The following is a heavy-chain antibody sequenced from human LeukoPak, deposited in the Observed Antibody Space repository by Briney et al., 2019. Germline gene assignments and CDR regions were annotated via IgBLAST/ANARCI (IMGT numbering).Heavy chain of an antibody. CDR3: AKDAPVNIVVVPAANS. D-gene: IGHD2-2*01. CDR1: GFPFSSYA. CDR2: ISGSGGST. J-gene: IGHJ4*02. Sequence: PGGSLRLSCAASGFPFSSYAMSWVRQAPGKGLEWVSAISGSGGSTYYADSVKGRFTISRDNSRNTLYLQMNSLRAEDAAVYYCAKDAPVNIVVVPAANSWGQGTLVTVSS. V-gene: IGHV3-23*01.